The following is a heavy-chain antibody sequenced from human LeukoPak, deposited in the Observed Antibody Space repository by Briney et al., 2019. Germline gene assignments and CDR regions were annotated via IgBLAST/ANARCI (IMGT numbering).Heavy chain of an antibody. J-gene: IGHJ3*02. D-gene: IGHD4/OR15-4a*01. CDR2: ISSSSSYI. CDR3: ARIHDYGDLDAFDI. CDR1: GFTFSSYS. V-gene: IGHV3-21*01. Sequence: PGGSLRLSCAAPGFTFSSYSMNWVRQAPGKGLEWVSSISSSSSYIYYADSVKGRFTISRDNAKNSLYLQMNSLRAEDTAVYYCARIHDYGDLDAFDIWGQGTMVTVSS.